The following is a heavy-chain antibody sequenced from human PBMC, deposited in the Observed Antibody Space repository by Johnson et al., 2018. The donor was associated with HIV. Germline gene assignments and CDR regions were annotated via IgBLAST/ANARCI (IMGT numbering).Heavy chain of an antibody. D-gene: IGHD6-13*01. CDR2: IWYDGSNK. V-gene: IGHV3-30*19. CDR3: ARGIAAAPLWAFDI. J-gene: IGHJ3*02. CDR1: GFTFSIYG. Sequence: QVQLVESGGGVVQPGRSLRLSCAASGFTFSIYGMHWVRQAPGKGLEWVAVIWYDGSNKYYADSVKGRFTISRDNSKNTLYLQMNSLRAEDTAVYYCARGIAAAPLWAFDIWGQGTMVTVSS.